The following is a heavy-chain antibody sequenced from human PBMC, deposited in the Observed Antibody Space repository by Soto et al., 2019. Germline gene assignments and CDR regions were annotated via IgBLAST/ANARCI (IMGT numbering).Heavy chain of an antibody. V-gene: IGHV3-30-3*01. D-gene: IGHD5-12*01. J-gene: IGHJ6*03. CDR2: ISCSRSNI. CDR3: ARGRYSGYDQGYYYYYMDV. CDR1: GFTFSSYA. Sequence: SLRLSCAASGFTFSSYAMHWVRQAPGKGLEWVAVISCSRSNIYYADSVKGRFTISRDNAKNSLYLQMNSLRAEDTAVYYCARGRYSGYDQGYYYYYMDVWGKGTTVTVSS.